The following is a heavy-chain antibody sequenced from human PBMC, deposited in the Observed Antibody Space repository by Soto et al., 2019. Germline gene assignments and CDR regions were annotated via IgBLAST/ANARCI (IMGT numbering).Heavy chain of an antibody. CDR2: IYYSGST. J-gene: IGHJ4*02. Sequence: QVQLQESGPGLVKPSQTLSLTCTVSGGSISSGGYYWSWIRQHPGKGLEWIGYIYYSGSTYYNPSLKSRVTTSVDTSKNPFAMKVSSVTTAAKAVYYCARGRGYYDSSGYYYDYWGKGTMVTVSS. V-gene: IGHV4-31*03. D-gene: IGHD3-22*01. CDR1: GGSISSGGYY. CDR3: ARGRGYYDSSGYYYDY.